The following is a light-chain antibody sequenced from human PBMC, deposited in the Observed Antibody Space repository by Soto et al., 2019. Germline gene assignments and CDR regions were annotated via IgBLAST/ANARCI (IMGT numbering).Light chain of an antibody. CDR2: WAS. CDR1: QSVLYSSNNKNY. J-gene: IGKJ2*02. Sequence: DIVMTQSPDSLAVSLGERATINCKSSQSVLYSSNNKNYLAWYQQKPGQPPKLLIYWASTRESGVPDRFSGSGYGTDFTLTISSLQADDVALYYCQQYYNTPPCTFGQGTKLEIK. V-gene: IGKV4-1*01. CDR3: QQYYNTPPCT.